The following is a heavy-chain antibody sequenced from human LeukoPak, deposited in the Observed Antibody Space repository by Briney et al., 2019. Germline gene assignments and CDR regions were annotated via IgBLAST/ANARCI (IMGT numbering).Heavy chain of an antibody. CDR2: INPNSGGT. CDR1: GYTFTPYY. CDR3: ASPSGSYEQEVCDY. J-gene: IGHJ4*02. V-gene: IGHV1-2*02. D-gene: IGHD1-26*01. Sequence: ASVKVSCKASGYTFTPYYMHSVRQAPGHGLEWMGWINPNSGGTNYAQKFQGRVTMTRDTSISTAYMELSRLRSDDTAVYYCASPSGSYEQEVCDYWGQGTLVTVSS.